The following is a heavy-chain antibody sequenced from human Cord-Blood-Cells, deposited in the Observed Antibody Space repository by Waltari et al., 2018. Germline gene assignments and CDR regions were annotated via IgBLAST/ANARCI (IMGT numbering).Heavy chain of an antibody. CDR1: GGSFSGYY. D-gene: IGHD1-26*01. CDR2: INHSGST. J-gene: IGHJ4*02. Sequence: QVQLQQWGAGLLKRSETLSLTCAVYGGSFSGYYWSWIRQPPGKGLEWIGEINHSGSTNYNPSLKSRVPISVDTSKNQFSLKLSSVTAADTAVYYCARGPFAGATKFFDYWGQGTLVTVSS. CDR3: ARGPFAGATKFFDY. V-gene: IGHV4-34*01.